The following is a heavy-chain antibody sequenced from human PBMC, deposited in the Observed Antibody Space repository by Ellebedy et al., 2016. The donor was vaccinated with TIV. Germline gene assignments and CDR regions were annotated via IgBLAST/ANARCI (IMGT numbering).Heavy chain of an antibody. CDR2: IYYSGST. CDR3: AREGLFGPFDP. D-gene: IGHD3-16*01. Sequence: MPSETLSLTCTVSGGSISSYYWSWIRQPPGKGLEWIGYIYYSGSTNYNPSLKSRVTISVDTSKNQFSLKLSSVTAADTAVYYCAREGLFGPFDPWGQGTLVTVSS. V-gene: IGHV4-59*01. CDR1: GGSISSYY. J-gene: IGHJ5*02.